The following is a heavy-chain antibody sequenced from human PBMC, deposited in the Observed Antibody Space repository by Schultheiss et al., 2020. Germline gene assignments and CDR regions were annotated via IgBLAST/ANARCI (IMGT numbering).Heavy chain of an antibody. Sequence: GGSLRLSCAASGFTFSSYAMSWVRQAPGKGLEWVSAISGSGGSTYYADSVKGRFTISRDNSKNMLYLQMNSLRAEDTAVYYCAKGRYCSSTSCYLPYYYGKDGWGQGTTVTVAS. D-gene: IGHD2-2*01. V-gene: IGHV3-23*01. CDR1: GFTFSSYA. CDR2: ISGSGGST. J-gene: IGHJ6*02. CDR3: AKGRYCSSTSCYLPYYYGKDG.